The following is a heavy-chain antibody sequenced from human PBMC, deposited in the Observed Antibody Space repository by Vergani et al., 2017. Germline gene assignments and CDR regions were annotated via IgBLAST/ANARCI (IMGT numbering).Heavy chain of an antibody. Sequence: QVRLQESGPGLVKPSETLSLTCSVSGGSMSGYYWSWIRQPPGKELEWIGYMYHSGSTNYNPSLETRVTISGDTSKNQFSLKLNSVTAADTAVYYCVRVADFYGLGSRLLYLWGQGILVTVSS. CDR1: GGSMSGYY. J-gene: IGHJ5*02. CDR3: VRVADFYGLGSRLLYL. V-gene: IGHV4-59*01. D-gene: IGHD3-10*01. CDR2: MYHSGST.